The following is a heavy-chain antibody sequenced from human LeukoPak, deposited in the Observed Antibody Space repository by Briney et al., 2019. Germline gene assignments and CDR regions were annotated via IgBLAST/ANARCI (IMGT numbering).Heavy chain of an antibody. CDR3: ARHSRSSGWVYDAFDI. CDR2: IYYSGST. J-gene: IGHJ3*02. D-gene: IGHD6-19*01. V-gene: IGHV4-59*08. Sequence: SETLSLTCTVSGGSISSCYWSWIRQPPGKGLEWIGYIYYSGSTNYNPSLKSRVTISVDTSKNQFSLKLSSVTAADTAVYYRARHSRSSGWVYDAFDIWGQGTMVTVSS. CDR1: GGSISSCY.